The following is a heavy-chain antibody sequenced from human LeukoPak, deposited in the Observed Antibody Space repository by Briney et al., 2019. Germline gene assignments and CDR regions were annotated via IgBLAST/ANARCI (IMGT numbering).Heavy chain of an antibody. J-gene: IGHJ4*02. Sequence: NPSETLSLTCTVSGGAISSSSYSWSWIRQPPGKGLEWIGYIYNSWNTNYNPSLKSRVTMSVDTSKNQFSLRLSSVTAADTAVYYCARQTRYNYGPGFDFWGQGALVTVSS. CDR1: GGAISSSSYS. CDR2: IYNSWNT. V-gene: IGHV4-61*05. D-gene: IGHD5-18*01. CDR3: ARQTRYNYGPGFDF.